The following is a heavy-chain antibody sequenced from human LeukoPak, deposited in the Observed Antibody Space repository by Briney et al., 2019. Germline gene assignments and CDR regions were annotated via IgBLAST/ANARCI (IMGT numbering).Heavy chain of an antibody. CDR3: ARDRSDYSIKYYYYYGMDV. Sequence: GGSLRLSCAASGFTFSSYSMHWVRQAPGKGLEWVAVISYDGSSKYYADSVRGRFTISRDNSKNTLYLQMNSLGAEDTAVFYCARDRSDYSIKYYYYYGMDVWGQGTTVTVSS. J-gene: IGHJ6*02. D-gene: IGHD3-16*01. V-gene: IGHV3-30-3*01. CDR1: GFTFSSYS. CDR2: ISYDGSSK.